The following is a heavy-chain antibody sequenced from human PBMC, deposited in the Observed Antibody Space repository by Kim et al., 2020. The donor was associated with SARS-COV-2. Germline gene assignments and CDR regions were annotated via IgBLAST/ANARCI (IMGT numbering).Heavy chain of an antibody. CDR3: ARSGFWREFYYYYMDV. CDR2: IYYSGSN. Sequence: SETLSLTCTVSGGSISSGGYYWSWNRQHPGKGLEWIGYIYYSGSNYYNPSLKSRVTISVDTSKNQFSLKLSSVTAADTAVYYCARSGFWREFYYYYMDVWGKGTTVTVSS. D-gene: IGHD6-25*01. J-gene: IGHJ6*03. CDR1: GGSISSGGYY. V-gene: IGHV4-31*03.